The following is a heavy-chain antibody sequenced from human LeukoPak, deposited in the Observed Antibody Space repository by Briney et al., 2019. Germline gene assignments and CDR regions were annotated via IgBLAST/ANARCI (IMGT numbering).Heavy chain of an antibody. Sequence: PGGPLRLSCAASGFTFSSYAMSWVRQAPGKGLEWVSAISGSGGSTYYADSVKGRFTISRDNSKNTLYLQMNSLRAEDTAVYYCAKVGPLGQWLLLIDYWGQGTLVTVSS. CDR1: GFTFSSYA. V-gene: IGHV3-23*01. CDR3: AKVGPLGQWLLLIDY. CDR2: ISGSGGST. J-gene: IGHJ4*02. D-gene: IGHD3-22*01.